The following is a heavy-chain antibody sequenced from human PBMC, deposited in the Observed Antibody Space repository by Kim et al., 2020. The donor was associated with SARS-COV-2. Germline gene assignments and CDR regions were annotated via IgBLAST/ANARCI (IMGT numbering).Heavy chain of an antibody. Sequence: SETLSLTCTVSGGSISSYYWSWIRQPPGKGLEWIGYIYYSGSTNYNPSLKSRVTISVDTSKNQFSLQLSSVTAADTAVYYCARATSPGWFDPWGQGTLVTVSS. CDR1: GGSISSYY. D-gene: IGHD7-27*01. V-gene: IGHV4-59*01. CDR3: ARATSPGWFDP. CDR2: IYYSGST. J-gene: IGHJ5*02.